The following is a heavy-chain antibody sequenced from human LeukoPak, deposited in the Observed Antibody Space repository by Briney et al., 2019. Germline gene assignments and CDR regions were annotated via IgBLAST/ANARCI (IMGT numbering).Heavy chain of an antibody. J-gene: IGHJ5*02. V-gene: IGHV4-39*07. D-gene: IGHD3-10*01. CDR1: GGSISSSSYY. CDR2: INHSGST. CDR3: ARGRITMVRGVILRGPGRWFDP. Sequence: PSETLSLTCTVSGGSISSSSYYWSWIRQPPGKGLEWIGEINHSGSTNYNPSLKSRVTISVDTSKNQFSLKLSSVTAADTAVYYCARGRITMVRGVILRGPGRWFDPWGQGTLVTVSS.